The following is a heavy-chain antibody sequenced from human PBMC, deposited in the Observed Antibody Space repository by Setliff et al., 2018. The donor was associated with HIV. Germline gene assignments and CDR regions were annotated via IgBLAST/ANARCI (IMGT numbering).Heavy chain of an antibody. V-gene: IGHV1-3*01. CDR1: GYTFTSYA. D-gene: IGHD2-15*01. Sequence: ASVKVSCKASGYTFTSYAMHWVRQAPGQRLEWMGWINAGNGNTKYSQKFQGRVTITRDTSASTAYMELSSQRSEDTAVYYCARVRAVSNCSCGSCYSGYYYYYYMDVWGKGTTVTVSS. J-gene: IGHJ6*03. CDR2: INAGNGNT. CDR3: ARVRAVSNCSCGSCYSGYYYYYYMDV.